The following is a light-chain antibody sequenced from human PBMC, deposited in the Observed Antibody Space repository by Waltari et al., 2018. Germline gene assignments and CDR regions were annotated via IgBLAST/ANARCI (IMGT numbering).Light chain of an antibody. CDR2: AAS. Sequence: DFQMTQSPSSLSASVGDRVTITCRSSQYISTYLNWYQQKPGKGPKLLIYAASTLQSGVPSRVSGSGSGTDFTFTISSLQLEDFATYYCKQSYDTPRTFGQGTKVEVK. CDR1: QYISTY. CDR3: KQSYDTPRT. V-gene: IGKV1-39*01. J-gene: IGKJ1*01.